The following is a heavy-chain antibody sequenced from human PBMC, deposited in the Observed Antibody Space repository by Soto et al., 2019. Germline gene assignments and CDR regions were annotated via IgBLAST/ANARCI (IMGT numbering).Heavy chain of an antibody. Sequence: EVQLLESGGGLVQPGGSLRLSCAASGLTLGTYVMTWVRQAPGKGLEWVSAISGSGGSTNYADPVKGRFTISRDNTKNTLYLQMNSLRVEDTAVYYCANDRKGSYCSGGTCYSFDYWGQGTLVTVPS. CDR2: ISGSGGST. CDR1: GLTLGTYV. J-gene: IGHJ4*02. D-gene: IGHD2-15*01. CDR3: ANDRKGSYCSGGTCYSFDY. V-gene: IGHV3-23*01.